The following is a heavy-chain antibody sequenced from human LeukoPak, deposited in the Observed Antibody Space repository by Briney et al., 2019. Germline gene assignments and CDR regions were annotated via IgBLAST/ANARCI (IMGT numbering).Heavy chain of an antibody. Sequence: PSETLSLTCTVSGGSISSGTYYWSWIRQPAGKGLEWIGRIYSTGSTNYSPSLKSRVTISVDTSKNQFSLKLSSVTAADTAVYYCARGVYIYGGHNWFDPWGQGTLVTVSS. CDR2: IYSTGST. V-gene: IGHV4-61*10. D-gene: IGHD5-18*01. J-gene: IGHJ5*02. CDR1: GGSISSGTYY. CDR3: ARGVYIYGGHNWFDP.